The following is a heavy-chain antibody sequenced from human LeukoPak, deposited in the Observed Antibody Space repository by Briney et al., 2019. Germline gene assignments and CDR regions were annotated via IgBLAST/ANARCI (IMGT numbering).Heavy chain of an antibody. Sequence: PSETLSLTCTVSGGSISSSSYYWGWIRQPPGKGLEWIGSIYYSGSTYYNPSLKSRVTISVDTSKNQFSLKLSSVTAADTAVYYCAREDTAMVTVDVWGKGTTVTASS. CDR2: IYYSGST. D-gene: IGHD5-18*01. CDR1: GGSISSSSYY. J-gene: IGHJ6*04. V-gene: IGHV4-39*07. CDR3: AREDTAMVTVDV.